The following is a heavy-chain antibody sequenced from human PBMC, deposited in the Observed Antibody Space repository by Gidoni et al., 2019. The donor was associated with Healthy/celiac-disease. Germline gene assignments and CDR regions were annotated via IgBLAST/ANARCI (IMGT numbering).Heavy chain of an antibody. D-gene: IGHD3-3*01. CDR3: TTDPDLWSGYLGY. Sequence: EVQLVESGGGLVKPGGSLRLSCEASGFNFSNAWMNWVRQAPGKGLEWVGRIKSKSDGGTTDYAAPVKGRFIISRDDSKNMLYLQMNSLKTEDTAVYYCTTDPDLWSGYLGYWGQGILVTVSS. CDR2: IKSKSDGGTT. J-gene: IGHJ4*02. V-gene: IGHV3-15*01. CDR1: GFNFSNAW.